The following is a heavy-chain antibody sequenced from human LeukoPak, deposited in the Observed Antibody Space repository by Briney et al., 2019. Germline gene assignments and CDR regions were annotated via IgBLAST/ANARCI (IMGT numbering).Heavy chain of an antibody. J-gene: IGHJ4*02. D-gene: IGHD6-19*01. Sequence: SETLSLTCTVSGGSISSYYWSWIRQPPGKGLEWIGYIYYSGSTNYNPSLKSRVTISVDTSKNQFSLKLSSVTAADTAVYYCARVMFSVAGTKFDYWGQGTLVTVSS. CDR1: GGSISSYY. CDR2: IYYSGST. V-gene: IGHV4-59*01. CDR3: ARVMFSVAGTKFDY.